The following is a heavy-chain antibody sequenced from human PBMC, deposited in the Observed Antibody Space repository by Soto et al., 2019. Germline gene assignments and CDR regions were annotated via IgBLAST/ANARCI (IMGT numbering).Heavy chain of an antibody. V-gene: IGHV4-30-4*01. CDR1: GGSVSSGYHY. J-gene: IGHJ4*02. CDR3: ATESSGSSPLHFDF. Sequence: QVLLEEPGPGLVKPSQTLSLTCTVSGGSVSSGYHYWSWIRQPPGKGLEWIGYVYYSGSTSYNPSIGSRVTISSDTSKNQFSLKLNLVSASVAAVYFCATESSGSSPLHFDFWGQGALVSVSS. D-gene: IGHD3-22*01. CDR2: VYYSGST.